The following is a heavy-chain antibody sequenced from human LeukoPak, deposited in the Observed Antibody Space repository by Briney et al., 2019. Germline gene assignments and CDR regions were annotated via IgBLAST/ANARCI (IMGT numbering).Heavy chain of an antibody. J-gene: IGHJ6*03. D-gene: IGHD3-10*01. V-gene: IGHV3-43*01. CDR3: AKGGVTMVRGAIKSYYYYMDV. Sequence: SGGSLRLSCAASGFTFDDYTMHWVRQAPGKGLEWVSLISWDGGSTYYADSVKGRFTISRDYSKNSLYLQMNSLRSEDTALYYCAKGGVTMVRGAIKSYYYYMDVWGKGTTVTVSS. CDR1: GFTFDDYT. CDR2: ISWDGGST.